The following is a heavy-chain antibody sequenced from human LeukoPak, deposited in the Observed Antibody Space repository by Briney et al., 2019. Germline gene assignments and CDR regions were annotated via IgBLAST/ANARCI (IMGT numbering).Heavy chain of an antibody. J-gene: IGHJ4*02. V-gene: IGHV1-2*02. CDR1: GYTFTGYY. CDR3: ARDIKGDIVVVPAAGGFDY. Sequence: ASVKVSCKASGYTFTGYYMHWVRQAPGQGLEWMGWINPNSGGTNYAQKFQGRVTMTRDTSISTAYMELSRLRSDDTAVYYCARDIKGDIVVVPAAGGFDYWGQGTLVTVSS. CDR2: INPNSGGT. D-gene: IGHD2-2*01.